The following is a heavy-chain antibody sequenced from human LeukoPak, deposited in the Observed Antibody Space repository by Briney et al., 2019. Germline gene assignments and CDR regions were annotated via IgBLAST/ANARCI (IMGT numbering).Heavy chain of an antibody. Sequence: ASVKVSCKVSGYTLTELSMHWVRQAPGKELEWMGGFDPEDGETIYARKFQGRVTMTEDTSTDTAYMELSSLRSEDTAVYYCATDGPRELLPRPFDYWGQGTLVTVSS. V-gene: IGHV1-24*01. CDR1: GYTLTELS. D-gene: IGHD3-10*01. CDR3: ATDGPRELLPRPFDY. J-gene: IGHJ4*02. CDR2: FDPEDGET.